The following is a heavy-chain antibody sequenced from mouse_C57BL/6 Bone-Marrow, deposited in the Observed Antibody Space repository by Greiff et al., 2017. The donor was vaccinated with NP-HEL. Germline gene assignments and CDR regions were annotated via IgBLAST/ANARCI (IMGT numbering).Heavy chain of an antibody. CDR1: GYTFTSYW. V-gene: IGHV1-72*01. J-gene: IGHJ4*01. CDR3: ARPHYYGVALEVYAMDY. Sequence: QVQLQQPGAELVKPGASVKLSCKASGYTFTSYWMHWVKQRPGRGLEWIGRIDPNSGGTKYNEKFKSKATLTVDKPSSTAYMQLSSLTSEDSAVYYGARPHYYGVALEVYAMDYWGQGTSVTVSS. D-gene: IGHD1-1*01. CDR2: IDPNSGGT.